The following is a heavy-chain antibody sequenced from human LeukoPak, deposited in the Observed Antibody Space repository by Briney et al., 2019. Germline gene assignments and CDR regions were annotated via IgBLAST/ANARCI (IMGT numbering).Heavy chain of an antibody. CDR1: GFTFSSYA. Sequence: GGSLRLSCAASGFTFSSYAMSWVRPAPGKGLERVSAISGSGGSTYYADSVKGRFTISRDNSKNTLYLQMNSLRAEDTAVYYCAKLTRPLVVVAAATLGNYFDYWGQGTLVTVSS. CDR3: AKLTRPLVVVAAATLGNYFDY. V-gene: IGHV3-23*01. J-gene: IGHJ4*02. CDR2: ISGSGGST. D-gene: IGHD2-15*01.